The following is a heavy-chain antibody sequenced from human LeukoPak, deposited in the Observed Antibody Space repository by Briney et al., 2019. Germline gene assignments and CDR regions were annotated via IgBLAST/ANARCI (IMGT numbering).Heavy chain of an antibody. D-gene: IGHD6-19*01. CDR2: IYHSGST. Sequence: PSETRSLTCAVSGYSISSGYYWGWIRQPPGKGLEWIGSIYHSGSTYYNPSLKSRVTISVDTSKNQFSLKLSSVSAADTAVYYCARHRGSGWYYFDYWGQGTLVTVSS. V-gene: IGHV4-38-2*01. J-gene: IGHJ4*02. CDR1: GYSISSGYY. CDR3: ARHRGSGWYYFDY.